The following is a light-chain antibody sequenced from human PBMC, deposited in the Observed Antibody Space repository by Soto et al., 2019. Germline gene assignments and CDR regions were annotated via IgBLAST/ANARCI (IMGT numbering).Light chain of an antibody. J-gene: IGLJ2*01. CDR1: SSNIGAGYD. CDR3: QSYDTSLTGLL. V-gene: IGLV1-40*01. CDR2: GNN. Sequence: QSVLTQPPSVSGAPVQRVTISCTGSSSNIGAGYDVHWYQELPGTAPKLLIYGNNNRPSGVPDRFSGSKSGTSASLAITGLQAADEADYYCQSYDTSLTGLLFGGGTKLTVL.